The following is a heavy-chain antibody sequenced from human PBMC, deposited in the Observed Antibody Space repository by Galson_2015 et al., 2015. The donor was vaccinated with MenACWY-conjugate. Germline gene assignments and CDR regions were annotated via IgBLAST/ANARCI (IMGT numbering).Heavy chain of an antibody. CDR1: GDSVSSNSAA. V-gene: IGHV6-1*01. J-gene: IGHJ5*02. CDR3: ARGYCSGGSCYSGHNWFDP. D-gene: IGHD2-15*01. CDR2: TYYRSKWYN. Sequence: CAISGDSVSSNSAAWNWIRQSPSRGLEWLGRTYYRSKWYNDYAVSVKSRITINPDTSKNQFSLQLNSVTPEDTAVYYCARGYCSGGSCYSGHNWFDPWGQGTLVTVSS.